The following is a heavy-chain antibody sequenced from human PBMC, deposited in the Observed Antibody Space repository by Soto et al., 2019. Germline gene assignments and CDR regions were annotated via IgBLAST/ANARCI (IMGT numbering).Heavy chain of an antibody. CDR1: GFTFSSYG. Sequence: GGSLRLSCAASGFTFSSYGMHWVRQAPGKGLEWVAVISYDGSNKYYADSVKGRFTISRDNSKNTLYLQMNSLRAEDTAVYYCANLLAGDQEINFDYWGQGTLVTVSS. J-gene: IGHJ4*02. CDR3: ANLLAGDQEINFDY. CDR2: ISYDGSNK. V-gene: IGHV3-30*18. D-gene: IGHD3-16*01.